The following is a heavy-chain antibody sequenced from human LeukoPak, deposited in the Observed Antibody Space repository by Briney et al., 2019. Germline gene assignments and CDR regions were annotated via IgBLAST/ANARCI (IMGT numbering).Heavy chain of an antibody. D-gene: IGHD3-3*01. CDR3: ARDIKPPYRVPIDYDFWSGYFSSNLYYYGMDV. J-gene: IGHJ6*02. CDR2: ISAYNGNT. Sequence: ASVKVSCKASGYTFTGYYMHWVRQAPGQGLEWMGWISAYNGNTNYAQKLQGRVTMTTDTSTSTAYMELRSLRSDDTAVYYCARDIKPPYRVPIDYDFWSGYFSSNLYYYGMDVWGQGTTVTVSS. V-gene: IGHV1-18*04. CDR1: GYTFTGYY.